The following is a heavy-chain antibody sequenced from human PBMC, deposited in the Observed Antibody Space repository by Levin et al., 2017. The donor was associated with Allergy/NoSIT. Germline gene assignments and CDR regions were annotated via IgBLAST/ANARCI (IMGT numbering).Heavy chain of an antibody. V-gene: IGHV3-64D*06. CDR3: VKDDVYCSSTSCPVPGLGFDY. CDR1: GFTFSSYA. Sequence: GESLKISCSASGFTFSSYAMHWVRQAPGKGLEYVSAISSNGGSTYYADSVKGRFTISRDNSKNTLYLQMSSLRAEDTAVYYCVKDDVYCSSTSCPVPGLGFDYWGQGTLVTVSS. D-gene: IGHD2-2*01. J-gene: IGHJ4*02. CDR2: ISSNGGST.